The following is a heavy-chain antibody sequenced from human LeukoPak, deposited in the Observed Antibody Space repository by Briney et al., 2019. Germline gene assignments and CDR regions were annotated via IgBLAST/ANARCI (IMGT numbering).Heavy chain of an antibody. D-gene: IGHD6-19*01. J-gene: IGHJ3*02. V-gene: IGHV4-30-4*01. CDR1: GVSFTGGNYY. CDR3: AREIAVAGSAFDI. CDR2: IHFSGST. Sequence: SETLSLTCTVSGVSFTGGNYYWSWIRQPPGKGLEWIGYIHFSGSTFYNPSLKSRLTISLDTSKNQISLKLSSVTAADTAVYYCAREIAVAGSAFDIWGQGTMVSVSS.